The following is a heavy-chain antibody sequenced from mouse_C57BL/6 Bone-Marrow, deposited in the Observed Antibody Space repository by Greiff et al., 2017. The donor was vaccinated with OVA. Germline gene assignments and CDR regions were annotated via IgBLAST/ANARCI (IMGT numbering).Heavy chain of an antibody. CDR3: ARSACYLGFDY. J-gene: IGHJ2*01. Sequence: QVQLKQPGAELVMPGASVKLSCKASGYTFTSYWMHWVKQRPGQGLEWIGEIDPSDSYTNYNQKFKGKSTLTVDKSSSTAYMQLSSLTSEDSAVDYCARSACYLGFDYRGQGTTLTVSS. D-gene: IGHD3-1*01. V-gene: IGHV1-69*01. CDR2: IDPSDSYT. CDR1: GYTFTSYW.